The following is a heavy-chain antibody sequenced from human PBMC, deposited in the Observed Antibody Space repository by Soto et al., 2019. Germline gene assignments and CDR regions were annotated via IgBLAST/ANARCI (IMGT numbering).Heavy chain of an antibody. V-gene: IGHV4-34*01. Sequence: SETLSLTCAVYGGSFSGYYWSWIRQPPGKGLEWIGEINHSGSTNYNPSLKSRVTISVDTSKNQFSLKLSSVTAADTAVYYCARGRGITIFGVVIRYNWFDPWGQGTLVTSPQ. CDR1: GGSFSGYY. J-gene: IGHJ5*02. D-gene: IGHD3-3*01. CDR2: INHSGST. CDR3: ARGRGITIFGVVIRYNWFDP.